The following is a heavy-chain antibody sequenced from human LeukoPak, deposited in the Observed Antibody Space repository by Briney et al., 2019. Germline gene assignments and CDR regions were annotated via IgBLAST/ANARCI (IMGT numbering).Heavy chain of an antibody. CDR2: ISYDGSNK. V-gene: IGHV3-30-3*01. CDR3: ARDHGEYYYDSSFQH. J-gene: IGHJ1*01. Sequence: PGGSLRLSCAASGFTFSSYAMSWVRQAPGKGLEWAAVISYDGSNKYYADSVKGRFTISRDNSKNTLYLQMNSLRAEDTAVYYCARDHGEYYYDSSFQHWGQGTLVTVSS. D-gene: IGHD3-22*01. CDR1: GFTFSSYA.